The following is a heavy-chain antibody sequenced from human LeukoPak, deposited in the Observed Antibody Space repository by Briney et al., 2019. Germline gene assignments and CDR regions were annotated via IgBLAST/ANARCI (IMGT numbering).Heavy chain of an antibody. V-gene: IGHV3-15*01. Sequence: GGSLRLSCAASGFTFSSYGIHWVRQAPGKGLEWVGRIKSKTDGGATHYAAPVKGRFAISRDDSKNTLYLQMNSLKTEDTAVYYCTTEAYYYDSGAIKYFDYWGQGTLVTVSS. J-gene: IGHJ4*02. CDR2: IKSKTDGGAT. D-gene: IGHD3-22*01. CDR3: TTEAYYYDSGAIKYFDY. CDR1: GFTFSSYG.